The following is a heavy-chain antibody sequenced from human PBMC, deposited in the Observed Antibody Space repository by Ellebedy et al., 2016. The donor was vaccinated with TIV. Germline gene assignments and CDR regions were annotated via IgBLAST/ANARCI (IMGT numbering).Heavy chain of an antibody. Sequence: GESQKISXAATGFTFADSAMNWVRQTPERGLEWVSTVSGSGGSTYYADSVKGRFAISRDNSKNTLYLQMNSLRVEDTALYYCARPGISVVGSGYYDSWGQGTLVTVSS. CDR3: ARPGISVVGSGYYDS. CDR1: GFTFADSA. V-gene: IGHV3-23*01. D-gene: IGHD3-10*01. CDR2: VSGSGGST. J-gene: IGHJ4*02.